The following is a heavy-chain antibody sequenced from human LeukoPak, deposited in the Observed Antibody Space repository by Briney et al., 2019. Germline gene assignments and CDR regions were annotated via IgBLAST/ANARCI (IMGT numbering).Heavy chain of an antibody. V-gene: IGHV3-9*01. D-gene: IGHD1-26*01. CDR3: ARDTVGAIPSDAFDI. J-gene: IGHJ3*02. CDR2: ISWNSGSI. CDR1: GFTFDDYA. Sequence: SGGSLRLSCAASGFTFDDYAMHWVRQAPGKGLEWVSGISWNSGSIGYADSVKGRFTISRDNAKNSLYLQMNSLRAEDTAVYYCARDTVGAIPSDAFDIWGQGTMVTVSS.